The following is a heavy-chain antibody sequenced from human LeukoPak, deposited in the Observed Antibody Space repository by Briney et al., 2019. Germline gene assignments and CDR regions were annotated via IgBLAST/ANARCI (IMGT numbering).Heavy chain of an antibody. Sequence: SETLSLTCTVSGGSISSYYWSWIRQLAGKGLEWIGRIYTSGSTNYNPSLKSRVTMSVDTSKNQFSLKLSSVTAADMAVYYCARDGGDWQYYYYMDVWGKGTTVTVSS. D-gene: IGHD2-21*01. CDR3: ARDGGDWQYYYYMDV. CDR2: IYTSGST. CDR1: GGSISSYY. J-gene: IGHJ6*03. V-gene: IGHV4-4*07.